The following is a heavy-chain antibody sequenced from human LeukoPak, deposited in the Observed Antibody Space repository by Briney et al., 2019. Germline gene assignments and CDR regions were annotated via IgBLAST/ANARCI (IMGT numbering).Heavy chain of an antibody. V-gene: IGHV4-61*02. Sequence: SETLSLTCTVSGGSISSSSYFWSWIRQPAGKGLEWIGRMSSSGISTYSPSLKSRVTISIDTSRNQFSMNLNSVTAADTAVYYCAKGAGPPWFDPWGQGTLVTVSS. CDR1: GGSISSSSYF. CDR3: AKGAGPPWFDP. J-gene: IGHJ5*02. D-gene: IGHD6-19*01. CDR2: MSSSGIS.